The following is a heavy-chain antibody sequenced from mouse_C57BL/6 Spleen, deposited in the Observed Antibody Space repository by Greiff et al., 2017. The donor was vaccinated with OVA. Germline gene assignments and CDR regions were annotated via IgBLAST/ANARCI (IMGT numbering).Heavy chain of an antibody. CDR2: INPNNGGT. CDR1: GYTFTDYY. V-gene: IGHV1-26*01. CDR3: ARHYYGSSYRFDY. J-gene: IGHJ2*01. D-gene: IGHD1-1*01. Sequence: EVQLQQSGPELVKPGASVKISCKASGYTFTDYYMNWVKQSHGKSLEWIGDINPNNGGTSYNQKFKGKATLTVDKSSSTAYMELRSLTSEDSAVYYCARHYYGSSYRFDYWGQGTTLTVSS.